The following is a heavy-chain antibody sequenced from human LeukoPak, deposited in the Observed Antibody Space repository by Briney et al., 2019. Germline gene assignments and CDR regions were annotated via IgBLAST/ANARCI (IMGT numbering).Heavy chain of an antibody. CDR2: IYYSGST. CDR3: ATYRSTSGYVDS. Sequence: SETLSLTCSVSGGSISSNYWSWFRQPPGKGLEWIGYIYYSGSTTYNPSLKSRVTISVDTSKTQFSLKLTSVTAADTAVYYCATYRSTSGYVDSWGQGTLVTVSS. V-gene: IGHV4-59*08. D-gene: IGHD3-22*01. CDR1: GGSISSNY. J-gene: IGHJ4*02.